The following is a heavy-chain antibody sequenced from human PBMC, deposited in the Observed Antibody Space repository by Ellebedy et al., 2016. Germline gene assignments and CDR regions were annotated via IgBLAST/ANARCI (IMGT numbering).Heavy chain of an antibody. CDR3: AIGPLTGEVDY. D-gene: IGHD2-21*01. CDR2: IYHSGST. Sequence: SETLSLTXTVSGYSISSGYYWGWIRQPPGKGLEWIGSIYHSGSTYYNPSLKSRVTISVDTSKNQFSLKLSSVTAADTAVYYCAIGPLTGEVDYWGQGTLVTVSS. V-gene: IGHV4-38-2*02. CDR1: GYSISSGYY. J-gene: IGHJ4*02.